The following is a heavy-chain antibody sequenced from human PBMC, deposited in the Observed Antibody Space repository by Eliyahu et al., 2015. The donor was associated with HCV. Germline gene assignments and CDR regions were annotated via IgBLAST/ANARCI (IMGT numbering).Heavy chain of an antibody. D-gene: IGHD3-22*01. V-gene: IGHV1-2*06. J-gene: IGHJ4*02. CDR3: ARVVRSYDSSGYYPPGY. CDR2: INPETDNK. CDR1: GYPFTGYY. Sequence: QVQLVQSGAEVKKPGASVKVSCEASGYPFTGYYIHWVRQAPGQGLEWVGRINPETDNKDYARKFQGRVTLTRDTATNTAYMELSSLRSDDTAVYFCARVVRSYDSSGYYPPGYWGPGTLVTVSS.